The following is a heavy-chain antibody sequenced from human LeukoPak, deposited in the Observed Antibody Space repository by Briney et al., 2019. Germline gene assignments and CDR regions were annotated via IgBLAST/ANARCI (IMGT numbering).Heavy chain of an antibody. CDR2: INHSGST. CDR3: ARGIAVARTYNWFDP. J-gene: IGHJ5*02. V-gene: IGHV4-34*01. D-gene: IGHD6-19*01. Sequence: PSETLSLTCAVYGGSFSGYYWSWIRQPPGKGLEWIGEINHSGSTNYNPSLKSRVTISVDTSKNQFSLKLSSVTAADTAVYYCARGIAVARTYNWFDPWGQGTLVTVSS. CDR1: GGSFSGYY.